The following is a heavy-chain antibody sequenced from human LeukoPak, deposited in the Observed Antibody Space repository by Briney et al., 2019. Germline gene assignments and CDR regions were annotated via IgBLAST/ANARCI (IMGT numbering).Heavy chain of an antibody. CDR1: AGSINSYY. Sequence: SETLSLTCTVSAGSINSYYWGWVRQPAGKGLERIGRIYTTGTTNYSPSLKSRLTMSVDTSKNQFSLSLRSVTAADTAVYYCGRQGYTASYYFVDYWSQGTLVTVSS. CDR2: IYTTGTT. D-gene: IGHD3-10*01. V-gene: IGHV4-4*07. CDR3: GRQGYTASYYFVDY. J-gene: IGHJ4*02.